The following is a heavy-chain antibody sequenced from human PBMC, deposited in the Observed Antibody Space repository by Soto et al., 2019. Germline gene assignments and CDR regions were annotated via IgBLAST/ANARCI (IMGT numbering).Heavy chain of an antibody. CDR2: IYPNDEK. J-gene: IGHJ4*02. CDR1: GFSLSKAGMG. D-gene: IGHD6-25*01. Sequence: QVTLKESGPVLVKPTETLTLTCTVSGFSLSKAGMGVSWIRQFPGKALEWLAHIYPNDEKFYSTSLKSRLTISNDTSESQVVLTLTNMDPVETATYYCARILSAAFDQWGQGTLVTVSS. V-gene: IGHV2-26*01. CDR3: ARILSAAFDQ.